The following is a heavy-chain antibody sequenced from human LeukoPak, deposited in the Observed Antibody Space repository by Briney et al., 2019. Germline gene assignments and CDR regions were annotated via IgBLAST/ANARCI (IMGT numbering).Heavy chain of an antibody. CDR1: GYTFTSCG. J-gene: IGHJ4*02. CDR3: ARGDYYDSSGYYPAGYFDY. V-gene: IGHV1-18*01. D-gene: IGHD3-22*01. Sequence: ASVKVSCKASGYTFTSCGISWVRQAPGQGLEWMGWISAYNGNTNYAQKLQGRVTMTTDTSTSTAYMELRSLRSDDTAVYYCARGDYYDSSGYYPAGYFDYWGQGTLVTVSS. CDR2: ISAYNGNT.